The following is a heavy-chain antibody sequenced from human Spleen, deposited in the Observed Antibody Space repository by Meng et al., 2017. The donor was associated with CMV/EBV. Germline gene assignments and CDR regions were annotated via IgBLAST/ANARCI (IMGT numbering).Heavy chain of an antibody. D-gene: IGHD3-22*01. CDR3: ARTYYYDSSGYYPRRWFDP. V-gene: IGHV4-30-4*08. Sequence: ITSCDYYWSWIRQPPGKGLEWIAYIYYSGSTYYNPSLKSRVTVSVDTSKNQFSLWLYSVTDADTAVYYCARTYYYDSSGYYPRRWFDPWGQGTLVTVSS. J-gene: IGHJ5*02. CDR2: IYYSGST. CDR1: ITSCDYY.